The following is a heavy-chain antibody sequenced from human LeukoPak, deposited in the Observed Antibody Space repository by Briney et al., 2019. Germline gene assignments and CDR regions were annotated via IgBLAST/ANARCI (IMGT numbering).Heavy chain of an antibody. J-gene: IGHJ4*02. CDR3: ARERSLGYFDY. Sequence: GGSLRLSCAASGFTFSSYSMNWVRQAPGKGLEWASSISSSSSYIYYADSVKGRFTISRDNAKNSLYLQMNSLRAEDTAVYYCARERSLGYFDYWGQGTLVTVSS. D-gene: IGHD7-27*01. CDR2: ISSSSSYI. CDR1: GFTFSSYS. V-gene: IGHV3-21*01.